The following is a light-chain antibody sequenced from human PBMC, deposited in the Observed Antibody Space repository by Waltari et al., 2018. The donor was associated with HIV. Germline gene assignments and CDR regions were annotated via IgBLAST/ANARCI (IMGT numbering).Light chain of an antibody. CDR1: QSITTK. J-gene: IGKJ1*01. V-gene: IGKV3-15*01. CDR3: QQYNNWPPWT. Sequence: EIVMTQPPATLSVSPGERVTLSCRASQSITTKLAWYQQTPGQAPRLRIYGASTRAPGIPDRFSGSGSGTEFTLTISSLQSEDFAIYYCQQYNNWPPWTFGQGTKVEI. CDR2: GAS.